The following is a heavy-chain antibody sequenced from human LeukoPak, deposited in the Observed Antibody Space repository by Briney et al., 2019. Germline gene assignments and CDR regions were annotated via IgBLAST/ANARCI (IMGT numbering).Heavy chain of an antibody. D-gene: IGHD2-15*01. CDR1: GFTFDEYA. J-gene: IGHJ6*02. CDR2: ISRDGDST. Sequence: PGGSLRLSCAASGFTFDEYAMHWVRQAPGKGLERISLISRDGDSTHYADSVKGRFTISRDNSKNSLYLQMNSLRTEDTAFYYCAKEVVPYYYYGMDVWGQGTTVIVSS. V-gene: IGHV3-43*02. CDR3: AKEVVPYYYYGMDV.